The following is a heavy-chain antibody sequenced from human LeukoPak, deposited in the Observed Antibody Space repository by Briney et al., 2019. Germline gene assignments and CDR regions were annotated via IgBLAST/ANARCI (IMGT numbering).Heavy chain of an antibody. D-gene: IGHD3-22*01. V-gene: IGHV3-30-3*01. CDR3: ARHRGPSLYSSAYFDY. J-gene: IGHJ4*02. CDR1: GFTFSGYA. Sequence: GGSLRLSCAASGFTFSGYAMHWVRQAPGKXLEWVAVISYDGTNKYYADSVKGRFTVSRDISKNTLYLQMNSLTAEDTAVYYCARHRGPSLYSSAYFDYWGQGTLVPVSS. CDR2: ISYDGTNK.